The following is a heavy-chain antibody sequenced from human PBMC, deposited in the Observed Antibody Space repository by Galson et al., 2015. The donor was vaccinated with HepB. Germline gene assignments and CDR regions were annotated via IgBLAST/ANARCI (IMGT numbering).Heavy chain of an antibody. D-gene: IGHD4-17*01. J-gene: IGHJ4*02. Sequence: SVKVSCKASGYTFTSYGISWVRQAPGQGLEWMGWISAYNGNTNYAQKLQGRVTMTTDTSTSTAYMELGSLRSDDTAVYYCARDSPGGTYGDYGFNYWGQGTLVTVSS. CDR1: GYTFTSYG. CDR2: ISAYNGNT. CDR3: ARDSPGGTYGDYGFNY. V-gene: IGHV1-18*01.